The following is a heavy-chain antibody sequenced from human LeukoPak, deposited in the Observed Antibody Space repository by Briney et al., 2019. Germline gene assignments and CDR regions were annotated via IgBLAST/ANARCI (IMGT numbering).Heavy chain of an antibody. J-gene: IGHJ5*02. V-gene: IGHV3-74*01. CDR1: GFTFSSYW. Sequence: GGSLRLSCAASGFTFSSYWMDWVRKVPGKGLVWVSRINSDGSSTRYADSVKGRFTISRDNAKNTLYLQMNSLRVEDTAVYYCTREALGYWFDPWGQGILVTVSS. CDR3: TREALGYWFDP. CDR2: INSDGSST. D-gene: IGHD1-26*01.